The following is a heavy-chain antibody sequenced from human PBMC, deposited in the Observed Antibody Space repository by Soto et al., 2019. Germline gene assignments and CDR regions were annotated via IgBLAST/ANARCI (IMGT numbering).Heavy chain of an antibody. V-gene: IGHV1-18*01. J-gene: IGHJ5*02. CDR2: ISAYNGNT. CDR3: ARDGDCSGGSCYSYYWFDP. CDR1: GYTFTSYG. D-gene: IGHD2-15*01. Sequence: QVQLVQSGAEVKKPGASVKVSCKASGYTFTSYGISWVRQAPGQGLEWMGWISAYNGNTNYAQKLQGRVTMTTDTATSTAYMELRSLRSDDTAVYYCARDGDCSGGSCYSYYWFDPWGQGTLVTVSS.